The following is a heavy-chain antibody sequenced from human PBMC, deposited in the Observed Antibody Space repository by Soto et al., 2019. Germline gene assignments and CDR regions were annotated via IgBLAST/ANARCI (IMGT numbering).Heavy chain of an antibody. CDR3: ARGSSIAGLYYGMDV. J-gene: IGHJ6*02. CDR1: GGSISSGGYY. Sequence: QVQLQESGPGLVKPSQTLSLTCTVSGGSISSGGYYWTWIRQHPGKGLEWIGYNYYSGITYYNPSLQSRVTISLATSKNQFSLKLSAVTAADTAVYYCARGSSIAGLYYGMDVWGQGTTVTVSS. CDR2: NYYSGIT. D-gene: IGHD6-6*01. V-gene: IGHV4-31*03.